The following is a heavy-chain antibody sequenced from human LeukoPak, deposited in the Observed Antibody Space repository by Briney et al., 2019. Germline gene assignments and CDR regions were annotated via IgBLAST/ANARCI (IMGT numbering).Heavy chain of an antibody. D-gene: IGHD5-12*01. CDR1: GYTFTSYY. Sequence: ASVTVSFTASGYTFTSYYMHWVRQAPGQGGEWMGLINPSGGSTSYAQKFQGRVTITRDTSTSTVYMELSSLRSEDTAVYYCARVAVATTIAESNWFDPWGQGTLVTVSS. CDR3: ARVAVATTIAESNWFDP. CDR2: INPSGGST. V-gene: IGHV1-46*01. J-gene: IGHJ5*02.